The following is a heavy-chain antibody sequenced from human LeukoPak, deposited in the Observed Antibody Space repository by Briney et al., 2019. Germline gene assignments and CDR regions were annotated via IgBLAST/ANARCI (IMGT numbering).Heavy chain of an antibody. CDR2: IYNSGST. J-gene: IGHJ3*02. CDR3: ARDGGSYYSDAFDI. CDR1: GFTVGYNY. Sequence: PGGSLRLSCAASGFTVGYNYMTWVRQAPGKGLEWVAAIYNSGSTYYADSVKGRFTISRDNSKNTMYLQMNSLKGEDTAVYYCARDGGSYYSDAFDIWGQGTMVTVSS. V-gene: IGHV3-66*01. D-gene: IGHD1-26*01.